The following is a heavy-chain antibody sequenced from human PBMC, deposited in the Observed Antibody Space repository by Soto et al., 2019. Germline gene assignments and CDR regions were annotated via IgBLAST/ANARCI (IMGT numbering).Heavy chain of an antibody. D-gene: IGHD7-27*01. J-gene: IGHJ4*02. Sequence: GGSLRLSCAASGFTFSSYAMHWVRQAPGKGLEWVAVISYDGSNKYYADSVKGRFPISRDNAKNTLYLQMNSLRAEDTAVYYCARDLGWGQGTLVTVSS. CDR2: ISYDGSNK. CDR3: ARDLG. V-gene: IGHV3-30-3*01. CDR1: GFTFSSYA.